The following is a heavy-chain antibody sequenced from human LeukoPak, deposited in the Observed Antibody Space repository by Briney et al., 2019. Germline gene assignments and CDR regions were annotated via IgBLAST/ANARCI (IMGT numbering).Heavy chain of an antibody. Sequence: GESLKISCKDSEDTFTTDWIAWVRQMPGKGVEWMGIIYPGDSDTRYSPSFQGQVTISADKSIGTAYLQWSSLKPSDTAIYYCARLTNRWFDPWGQGTLVTVSS. V-gene: IGHV5-51*01. CDR2: IYPGDSDT. CDR3: ARLTNRWFDP. J-gene: IGHJ5*02. CDR1: EDTFTTDW.